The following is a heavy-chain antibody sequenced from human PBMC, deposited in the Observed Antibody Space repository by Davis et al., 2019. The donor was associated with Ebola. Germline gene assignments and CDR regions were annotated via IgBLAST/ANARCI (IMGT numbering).Heavy chain of an antibody. CDR3: ARPRDYSNYFDY. CDR1: GYSFPSSW. Sequence: GESLKISCQGSGYSFPSSWFARLRQLPGKGLEWMGIIYPGDSDTRYSPSFQGQVTISADKSISTAYLQWSSLKASDTAMYYCARPRDYSNYFDYWGQGTLVTVSS. V-gene: IGHV5-51*01. J-gene: IGHJ4*02. CDR2: IYPGDSDT. D-gene: IGHD4-11*01.